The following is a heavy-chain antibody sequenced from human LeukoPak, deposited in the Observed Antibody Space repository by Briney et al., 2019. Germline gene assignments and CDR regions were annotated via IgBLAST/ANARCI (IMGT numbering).Heavy chain of an antibody. CDR2: ISWNSGSI. V-gene: IGHV3-9*01. CDR1: GFTFDDYA. D-gene: IGHD3-10*01. J-gene: IGHJ4*02. Sequence: PGRSLRLSCAASGFTFDDYAMHSVRHAPGKGLEWVSGISWNSGSIAHADSVKGRFTISRDNAKNSLYLQMNSLRAEDTALYYCAKDTLAGSGSAYFDYWGQGTLVTVSS. CDR3: AKDTLAGSGSAYFDY.